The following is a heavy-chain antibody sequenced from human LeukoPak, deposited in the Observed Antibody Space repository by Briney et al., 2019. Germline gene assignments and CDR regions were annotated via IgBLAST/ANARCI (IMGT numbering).Heavy chain of an antibody. CDR3: AREEGPYGGNLWYYFYGMDV. D-gene: IGHD4-23*01. J-gene: IGHJ6*02. CDR1: GGSISSGGYH. CDR2: IYYSGST. Sequence: SETLSLTCTVSGGSISSGGYHWSWIRQHPGKGLEWIGYIYYSGSTYYNPSLKSRVTISVDTSKNQFSLKLSSVTAADTAVYYCAREEGPYGGNLWYYFYGMDVWGQGTTVTVSS. V-gene: IGHV4-31*03.